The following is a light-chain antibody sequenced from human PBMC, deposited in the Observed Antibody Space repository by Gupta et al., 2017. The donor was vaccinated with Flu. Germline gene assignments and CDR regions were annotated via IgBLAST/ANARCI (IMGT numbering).Light chain of an antibody. CDR2: DDS. V-gene: IGLV3-21*02. J-gene: IGLJ3*02. CDR1: NIGSKS. CDR3: QVWVSSSDHWV. Sequence: SYVLTQPPSVSVAPGQTARITCGGNNIGSKSVHWYQQKPGQAPVLVVYDDSDSPSGIPERFSGSNSGNTATRTISRVEAGDEADYYCQVWVSSSDHWVFGGGTKLTVL.